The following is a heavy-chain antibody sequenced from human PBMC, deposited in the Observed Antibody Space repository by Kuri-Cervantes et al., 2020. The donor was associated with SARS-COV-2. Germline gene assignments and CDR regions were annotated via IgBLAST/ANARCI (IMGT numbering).Heavy chain of an antibody. CDR3: TTLIDY. Sequence: GESLKIFCTASGFTFGDYAMSWVRQAPGKGLEWVGFIRSKAYGGTTEYAASVKGRFTISRDDSKSIAYLQMNSLKTEDTAVYYCTTLIDYWGQGALVTVSS. CDR2: IRSKAYGGTT. CDR1: GFTFGDYA. V-gene: IGHV3-49*04. J-gene: IGHJ4*02.